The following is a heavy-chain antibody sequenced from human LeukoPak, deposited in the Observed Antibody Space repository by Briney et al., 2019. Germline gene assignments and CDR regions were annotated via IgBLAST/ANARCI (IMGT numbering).Heavy chain of an antibody. CDR3: ARTRGPSDYGDQQYYYYGMDV. Sequence: ASVKVYCKVSGYTLTELSMHWVRQAPGKGLEWMGGFDPEDGETIYAQKFQGRVTMTEDTSTDTAYMELSSLRSEDTAVYYCARTRGPSDYGDQQYYYYGMDVWGQGTTVTVSS. J-gene: IGHJ6*02. CDR2: FDPEDGET. V-gene: IGHV1-24*01. D-gene: IGHD4-17*01. CDR1: GYTLTELS.